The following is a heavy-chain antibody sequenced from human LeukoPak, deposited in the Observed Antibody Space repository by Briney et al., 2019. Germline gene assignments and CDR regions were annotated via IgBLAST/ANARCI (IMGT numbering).Heavy chain of an antibody. J-gene: IGHJ4*01. Sequence: PSETLSLTCTVSGGSVSSSSYYWGWIRQPPGKGLEWIGSIYSSGSTYYNSSLKSRVTISIDTSKNQVSLKMSSVTAADTAVYYCAKSGGYGLIDYWGQGTLVTVSS. CDR1: GGSVSSSSYY. CDR3: AKSGGYGLIDY. V-gene: IGHV4-39*01. CDR2: IYSSGST. D-gene: IGHD6-25*01.